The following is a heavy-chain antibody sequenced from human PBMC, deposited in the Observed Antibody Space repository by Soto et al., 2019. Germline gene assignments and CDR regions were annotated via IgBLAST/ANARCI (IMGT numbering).Heavy chain of an antibody. D-gene: IGHD2-21*02. Sequence: QVQLVQSGAEVKKPGSSVKVSCKASGGTFSSYAISWVRQAPGQGLEGMGGIIPIFGTANYAQKFQGRVTITADESTRTAYMELSSLRSEDTAVYYCARDQVAYCGGDCYRSDYYFAYWGQGTLVTVSS. CDR1: GGTFSSYA. J-gene: IGHJ4*02. CDR2: IIPIFGTA. CDR3: ARDQVAYCGGDCYRSDYYFAY. V-gene: IGHV1-69*01.